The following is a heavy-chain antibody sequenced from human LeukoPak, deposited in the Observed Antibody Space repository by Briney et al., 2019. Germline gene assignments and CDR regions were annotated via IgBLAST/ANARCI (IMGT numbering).Heavy chain of an antibody. J-gene: IGHJ4*02. CDR2: ISSGDRT. Sequence: GGSLRLSCAASGFTFSSYAMNWVRQAPGKGLEWVGGISSGDRTFHAESVKGRFTISRDKSKDTLYLQMNSLRAEDTAVYYCAKDATASPYFHWFDNWGQGTQVIVSS. D-gene: IGHD3-9*01. CDR1: GFTFSSYA. V-gene: IGHV3-23*01. CDR3: AKDATASPYFHWFDN.